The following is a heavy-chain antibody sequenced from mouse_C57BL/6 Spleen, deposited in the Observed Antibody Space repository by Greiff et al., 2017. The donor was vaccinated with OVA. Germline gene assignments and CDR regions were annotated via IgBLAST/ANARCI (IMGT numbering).Heavy chain of an antibody. Sequence: VQLQQSGPELVKPGASVKISCKASGYAFSSSWMNWVKQRPGTGLEWIGRIYPGDGDTNYNGKFKGKATLTADKSSSTAYMQLSSLTSEDSAVYVGARSDGYYGSSPFDYWGQGTTLTVAS. CDR1: GYAFSSSW. D-gene: IGHD1-1*01. CDR2: IYPGDGDT. J-gene: IGHJ2*01. CDR3: ARSDGYYGSSPFDY. V-gene: IGHV1-82*01.